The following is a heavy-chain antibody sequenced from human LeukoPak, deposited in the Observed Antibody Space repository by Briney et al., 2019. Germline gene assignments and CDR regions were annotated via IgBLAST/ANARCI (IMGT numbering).Heavy chain of an antibody. CDR1: GDTLASDSAT. CDR3: ARVRGTAVVGRNWFDH. CDR2: TYYGCTSYK. V-gene: IGHV6-1*01. Sequence: SQTLSLTCALSGDTLASDSATWNWIGQSPGRGLEWLGRTYYGCTSYKDCAVSVKSRITIAPDTSKNQFSLHPNSVTPDDTAVYYCARVRGTAVVGRNWFDHWGQGILVTVSS. J-gene: IGHJ5*02. D-gene: IGHD6-19*01.